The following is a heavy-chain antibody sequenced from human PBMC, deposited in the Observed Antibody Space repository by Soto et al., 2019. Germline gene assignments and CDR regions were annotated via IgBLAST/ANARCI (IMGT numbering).Heavy chain of an antibody. V-gene: IGHV1-24*01. CDR2: FDADDGET. Sequence: ASVKVSCKVSGYTLTDLSMHWVRQAPGKGLEWMGGFDADDGETIYAQKFQGRVTMTADTTTVTAYMELSSMRSDDTAVYYCATVVVVPAAKSRYYYYYGMDVWGQGTTVTVSS. J-gene: IGHJ6*02. D-gene: IGHD2-2*01. CDR1: GYTLTDLS. CDR3: ATVVVVPAAKSRYYYYYGMDV.